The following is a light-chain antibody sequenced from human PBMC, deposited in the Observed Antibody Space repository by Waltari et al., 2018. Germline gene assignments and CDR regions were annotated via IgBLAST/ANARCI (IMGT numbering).Light chain of an antibody. Sequence: QSVLTQPPSVSAAPGHKVTISCSGSDSNIGTNFVSWYQQVPGTAPKLLIYEDEKRPSGIPARFSGSKSGTSATLAITGLQPGDEADFYCGTWDTSLSPHVIFGGGTRLTVL. J-gene: IGLJ2*01. CDR1: DSNIGTNF. CDR3: GTWDTSLSPHVI. V-gene: IGLV1-51*02. CDR2: EDE.